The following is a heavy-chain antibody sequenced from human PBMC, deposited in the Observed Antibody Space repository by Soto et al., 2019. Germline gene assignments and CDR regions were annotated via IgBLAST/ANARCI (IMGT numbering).Heavy chain of an antibody. J-gene: IGHJ5*02. Sequence: SETLSLTCAASGGSISSGGYSWSWIRQPPGKGLEWIGYIYHSGSTYYNPSLKSRVTISVDRSKNQFSLKLSSVTAADTAVYYCARGGDYDFWSGYYTGWFDPWGQGTLVTVSS. CDR3: ARGGDYDFWSGYYTGWFDP. D-gene: IGHD3-3*01. CDR2: IYHSGST. V-gene: IGHV4-30-2*01. CDR1: GGSISSGGYS.